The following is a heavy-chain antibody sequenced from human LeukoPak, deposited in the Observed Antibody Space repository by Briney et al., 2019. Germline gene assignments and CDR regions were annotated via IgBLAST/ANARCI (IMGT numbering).Heavy chain of an antibody. J-gene: IGHJ6*02. CDR3: AREASPPYYDFWSGYYRKELDYYYYGMDV. CDR2: IKQDGSEK. D-gene: IGHD3-3*01. Sequence: GGSLRLSCAASGFTFSNYWMSWVRQAPGKGLEWVANIKQDGSEKCYVDSVKGRFTISRDNAKNSLYLQMNSLRAEDTAVYYCAREASPPYYDFWSGYYRKELDYYYYGMDVWGQGTTVTVSS. V-gene: IGHV3-7*03. CDR1: GFTFSNYW.